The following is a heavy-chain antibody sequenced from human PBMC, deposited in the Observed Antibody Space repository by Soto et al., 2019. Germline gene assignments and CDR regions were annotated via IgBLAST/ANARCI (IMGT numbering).Heavy chain of an antibody. CDR3: AKDFDYDFWSGYSGD. D-gene: IGHD3-3*01. V-gene: IGHV3-23*01. J-gene: IGHJ4*02. CDR1: GFTFSSYA. CDR2: IIGSGGST. Sequence: EVQLLESGGGLVQPGGSLRLSCAASGFTFSSYAMSWVRQAPGKGLEWVSAIIGSGGSTYYADSVKGRFTISRDNSKNTLYLQMNSLRAEDTAVYYCAKDFDYDFWSGYSGDWGQGTLVTVSS.